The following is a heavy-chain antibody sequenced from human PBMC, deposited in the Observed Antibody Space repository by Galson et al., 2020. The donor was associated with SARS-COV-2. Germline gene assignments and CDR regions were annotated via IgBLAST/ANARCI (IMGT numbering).Heavy chain of an antibody. V-gene: IGHV3-30*18. CDR2: LSHDGSNS. CDR1: GFDFSRSA. Sequence: GESLKISCAAAGFDFSRSAIHWVRQAPGKGLEWLAILSHDGSNSHYSGSVKGRFTVSRDNSKNTAYLQMTNLNIEDSAVYLCAKGCGAGTFCFYVDHWGQGTTVTVSS. D-gene: IGHD1-26*01. J-gene: IGHJ4*02. CDR3: AKGCGAGTFCFYVDH.